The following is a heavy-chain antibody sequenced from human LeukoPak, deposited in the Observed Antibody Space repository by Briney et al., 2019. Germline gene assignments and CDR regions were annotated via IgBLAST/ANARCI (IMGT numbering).Heavy chain of an antibody. Sequence: SQTLSLTCTVSGGSISSGNYYWSWIRQPAGKGLEWIGRIYTSGSTNYNPSLKSRVTISVDTSKNQFSLKLSSVTAADTAVYYCARAEDSSGYYYPARDDVFDIWGQGTMVTVSS. J-gene: IGHJ3*02. CDR3: ARAEDSSGYYYPARDDVFDI. D-gene: IGHD3-22*01. V-gene: IGHV4-61*02. CDR2: IYTSGST. CDR1: GGSISSGNYY.